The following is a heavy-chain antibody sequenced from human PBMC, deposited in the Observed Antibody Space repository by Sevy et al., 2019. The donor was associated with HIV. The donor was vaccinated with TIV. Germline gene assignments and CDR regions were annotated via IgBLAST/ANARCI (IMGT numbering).Heavy chain of an antibody. CDR2: TYYRSKYCF. J-gene: IGHJ6*02. Sequence: KQSQTLSLTCAISGDSVSSNSAAWNWIRQSPSRGLEWLGRTYYRSKYCFDYAVSLKSRITINPDTSKNQFSLQLDSVTPEDTAVYFCARGVTVISDTRPSFHFYFGLDLWGQGTTVTASS. CDR3: ARGVTVISDTRPSFHFYFGLDL. CDR1: GDSVSSNSAA. D-gene: IGHD2-2*02. V-gene: IGHV6-1*01.